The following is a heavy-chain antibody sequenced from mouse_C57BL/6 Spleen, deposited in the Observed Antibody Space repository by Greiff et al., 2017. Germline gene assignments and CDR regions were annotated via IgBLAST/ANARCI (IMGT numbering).Heavy chain of an antibody. V-gene: IGHV14-1*01. D-gene: IGHD2-3*01. Sequence: EVQLQQSGAELVRPGASVKLSCTASGFNIKDYYMHWVKQRPEQGLEWIGRIDPEDGDTEYAPKFQGKATMTADTSSNTAYLQLSSLTSEDSAVYFCARSHDGYPYYFDYWGQGTTLTVSS. J-gene: IGHJ2*01. CDR1: GFNIKDYY. CDR3: ARSHDGYPYYFDY. CDR2: IDPEDGDT.